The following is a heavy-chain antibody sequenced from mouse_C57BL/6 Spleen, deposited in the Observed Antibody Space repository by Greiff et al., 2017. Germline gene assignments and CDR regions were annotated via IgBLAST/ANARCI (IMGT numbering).Heavy chain of an antibody. Sequence: VQLQQPGAELVKPGASVKLSCKASGYTFTSYWMQWVKQRPGPGLEWIGEIDPSDSYTNSNQKFKGKATLTVDTSSSTAYMQLSSLTSEDSAVYYCARRGYGSSWWYFDVWGTGTTVTVSS. D-gene: IGHD1-1*01. CDR3: ARRGYGSSWWYFDV. CDR1: GYTFTSYW. CDR2: IDPSDSYT. J-gene: IGHJ1*03. V-gene: IGHV1-50*01.